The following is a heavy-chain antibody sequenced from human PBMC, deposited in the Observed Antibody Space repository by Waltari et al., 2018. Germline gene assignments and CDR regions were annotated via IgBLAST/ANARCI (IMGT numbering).Heavy chain of an antibody. Sequence: QVQLVESGGGVVQPGRSLRLSCAASGFTFSSYGMHWVRQAPGKGLEWVAVIWYDGRNKDYADSVKGRFTISRDNSKNTLYLQMNSLRAEDTAVYYCARDWRYCSSTSCYPQYYFDYWGQGTLVTVSS. CDR1: GFTFSSYG. CDR2: IWYDGRNK. D-gene: IGHD2-2*01. J-gene: IGHJ4*02. V-gene: IGHV3-33*01. CDR3: ARDWRYCSSTSCYPQYYFDY.